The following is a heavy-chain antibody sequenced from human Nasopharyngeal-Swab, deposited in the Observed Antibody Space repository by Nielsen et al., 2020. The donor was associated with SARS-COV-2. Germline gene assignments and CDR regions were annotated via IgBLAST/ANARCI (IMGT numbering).Heavy chain of an antibody. CDR2: IYHSGST. CDR3: ARGYSWYYYCGMDV. J-gene: IGHJ6*02. D-gene: IGHD5-18*01. V-gene: IGHV4-4*02. Sequence: VRQAPGKGLEWIGEIYHSGSTNYNPSLKSRVTISVDKSKNQFSLKLSSVTAADTAVYYCARGYSWYYYCGMDVWGQGTTVTVSS.